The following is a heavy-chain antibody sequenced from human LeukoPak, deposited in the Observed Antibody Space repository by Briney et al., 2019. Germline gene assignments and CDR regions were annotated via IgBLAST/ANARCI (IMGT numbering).Heavy chain of an antibody. CDR2: IYYSGST. Sequence: KPSETLSLTCTVSGGSISSGGYYWSWIRQHPGKGLEWIGYIYYSGSTYYNPSLKSRVTISVDTSKNQFSLKLSSVTAADTAVYYCARNRQRMVRGVRRVDAFDIWGQGTMVTVSS. D-gene: IGHD3-10*01. J-gene: IGHJ3*02. CDR1: GGSISSGGYY. CDR3: ARNRQRMVRGVRRVDAFDI. V-gene: IGHV4-31*03.